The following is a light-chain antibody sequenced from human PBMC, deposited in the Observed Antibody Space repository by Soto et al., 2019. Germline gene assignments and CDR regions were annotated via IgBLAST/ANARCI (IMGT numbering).Light chain of an antibody. CDR2: KTF. Sequence: DIQMTQSPSTLSASVGDRVTITCRASQSIDIWLAWYQQKPVKAPKLLIYKTFSLESGVPSRFSGSGSGTEFTLTISSLQPDDFATYYGDNYKCPPWTFGQGTKVEIK. V-gene: IGKV1-5*03. J-gene: IGKJ1*01. CDR3: DNYKCPPWT. CDR1: QSIDIW.